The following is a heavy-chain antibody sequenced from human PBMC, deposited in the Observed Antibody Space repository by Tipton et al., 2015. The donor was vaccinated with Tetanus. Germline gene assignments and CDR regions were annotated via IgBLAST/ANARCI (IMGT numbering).Heavy chain of an antibody. J-gene: IGHJ5*02. CDR3: VTDSLGYCEGGGCFAGFFGP. CDR2: IWSDGSKI. Sequence: SLRLSCEASGFTFSYYAMNWVRQAPGKGLEWVAVIWSDGSKIYYSDSVKGRFTISRDNDKNTLYLQMDSLRAEDTATYYCVTDSLGYCEGGGCFAGFFGPWGQGPPVTVSS. CDR1: GFTFSYYA. D-gene: IGHD2-15*01. V-gene: IGHV3-33*03.